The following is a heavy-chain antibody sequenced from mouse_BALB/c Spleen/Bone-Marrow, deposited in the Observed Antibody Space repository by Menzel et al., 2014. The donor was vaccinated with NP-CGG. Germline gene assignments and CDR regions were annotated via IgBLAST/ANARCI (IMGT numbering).Heavy chain of an antibody. CDR3: AREVVATDYFDY. CDR2: MNPFNDGT. CDR1: RYTFTSYV. V-gene: IGHV1-14*01. J-gene: IGHJ2*01. Sequence: EVQLQQSGPELVKPGASVKMSCKASRYTFTSYVLHWVRQKPGQGLEWIGFMNPFNDGTKYNEKFKGKATRTSDKSSSTAYMELSSLTSEDSAVYYCAREVVATDYFDYWGQGTTLTVSS. D-gene: IGHD1-1*01.